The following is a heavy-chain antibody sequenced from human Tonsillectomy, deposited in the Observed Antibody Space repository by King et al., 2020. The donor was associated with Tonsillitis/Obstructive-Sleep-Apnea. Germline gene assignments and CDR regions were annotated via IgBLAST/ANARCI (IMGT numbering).Heavy chain of an antibody. D-gene: IGHD2-2*01. Sequence: QLQESGPGLVKPSETLSLTCTVSGGSISSSSYYWGWIRQPPGKGLEWIGSIYYIGSTYSNPSLKSRVTISVDTSKNQFSLKLSSVTAADTAVYYCARLDCSSTSCYLGYWGQGTLVTVSS. CDR2: IYYIGST. CDR1: GGSISSSSYY. V-gene: IGHV4-39*01. J-gene: IGHJ4*02. CDR3: ARLDCSSTSCYLGY.